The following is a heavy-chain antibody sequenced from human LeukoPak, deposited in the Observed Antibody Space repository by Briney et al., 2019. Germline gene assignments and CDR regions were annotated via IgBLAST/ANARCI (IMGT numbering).Heavy chain of an antibody. CDR1: GYTFTSYD. J-gene: IGHJ3*01. CDR2: MNPNSGNT. CDR3: ARGTPHTYYDFWSGFT. Sequence: GASVKVSCKASGYTFTSYDINWVRQATGQGLEWMGWMNPNSGNTGYAQKFQGRVTITRNTSISTAYMELSSLRSEDTAVYYCARGTPHTYYDFWSGFTWGQGTMVTVSS. V-gene: IGHV1-8*03. D-gene: IGHD3-3*01.